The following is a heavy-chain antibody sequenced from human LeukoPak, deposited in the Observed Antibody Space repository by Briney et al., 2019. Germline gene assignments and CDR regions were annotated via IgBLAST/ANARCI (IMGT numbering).Heavy chain of an antibody. J-gene: IGHJ6*03. V-gene: IGHV1-2*02. Sequence: ASVKVSCKASGYTFTGYYMHWVRQAPGQGLEWMGWINPNSGGTNYAQKFQGRVTITRDTSIGTAYMELSRLRSDDTAVYYCASMYYYDSSGTTDYYYMDVWGKGTTVTVSS. D-gene: IGHD3-22*01. CDR2: INPNSGGT. CDR3: ASMYYYDSSGTTDYYYMDV. CDR1: GYTFTGYY.